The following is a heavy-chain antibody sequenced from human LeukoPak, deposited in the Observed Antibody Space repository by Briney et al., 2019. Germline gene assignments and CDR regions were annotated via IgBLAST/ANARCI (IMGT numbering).Heavy chain of an antibody. D-gene: IGHD2-21*02. CDR3: ARHMILVTAIRSNWFDP. V-gene: IGHV4-39*01. CDR1: GGSINSSSYY. Sequence: NPSETLSLTCTVSGGSINSSSYYWGWIRQPPGEGLEWIGSIYYSGSTYYNPSLKSRVTISVDTSKNQFSLKLSSVTAADTAVYYCARHMILVTAIRSNWFDPWGQRTLVTVSS. J-gene: IGHJ5*02. CDR2: IYYSGST.